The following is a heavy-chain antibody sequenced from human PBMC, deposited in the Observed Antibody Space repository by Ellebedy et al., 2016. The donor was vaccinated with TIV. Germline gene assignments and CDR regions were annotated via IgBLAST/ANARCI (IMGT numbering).Heavy chain of an antibody. Sequence: ASVKVSCKASGYTFTGYYMHWVRQAPGQGLEWMGWINPNSGGTNYAQKFQGRVTMTRDTSISTAYMELSRLRSDDTAVYYCARENGGLGYGDYGALDYWGQGTLVTVSS. V-gene: IGHV1-2*02. CDR1: GYTFTGYY. J-gene: IGHJ4*02. CDR2: INPNSGGT. D-gene: IGHD4-17*01. CDR3: ARENGGLGYGDYGALDY.